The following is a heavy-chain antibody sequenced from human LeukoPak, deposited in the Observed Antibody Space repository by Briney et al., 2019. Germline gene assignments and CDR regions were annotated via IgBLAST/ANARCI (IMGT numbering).Heavy chain of an antibody. CDR2: IYHSGST. V-gene: IGHV4-38-2*01. D-gene: IGHD2-2*01. CDR3: ARAVGYCSSTSCYVGAFDI. Sequence: SETLSLTCAVSGYYISSGYYWGWIRQPPGKGLEWIGSIYHSGSTYYNPSLKSRVAISVDTFKNQFSLKLSSVTAADTAVYYCARAVGYCSSTSCYVGAFDIWGQGTMVTVSS. J-gene: IGHJ3*02. CDR1: GYYISSGYY.